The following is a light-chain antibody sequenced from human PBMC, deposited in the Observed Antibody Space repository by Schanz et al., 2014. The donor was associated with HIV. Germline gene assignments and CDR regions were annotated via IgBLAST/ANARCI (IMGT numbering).Light chain of an antibody. Sequence: EIVMTQSPGTLSVSPGERATLSCRASQTVSNNLAWYQQKPGQAPRLLIFGASNRATGIPDRFSGTGSGTDFTLTISSLEPEDFAVYYCQYFGNSGGTFGGGTKVEIK. CDR2: GAS. CDR3: QYFGNSGGT. V-gene: IGKV3-20*01. CDR1: QTVSNN. J-gene: IGKJ4*01.